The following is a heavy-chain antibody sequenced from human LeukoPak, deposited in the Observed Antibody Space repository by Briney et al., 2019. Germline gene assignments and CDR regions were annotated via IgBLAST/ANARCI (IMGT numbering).Heavy chain of an antibody. J-gene: IGHJ5*02. D-gene: IGHD3-22*01. V-gene: IGHV3-11*04. Sequence: GGSLRLSCAASGFTFSDYYMSWIRQAPGKGLEWVSYISSSGSTIYYADSVKGRFTISRDNAKNSLYLQMNSLGAEDTAVYYCASNYAYYYDSSGYYTTWGQGTLVTVSS. CDR3: ASNYAYYYDSSGYYTT. CDR2: ISSSGSTI. CDR1: GFTFSDYY.